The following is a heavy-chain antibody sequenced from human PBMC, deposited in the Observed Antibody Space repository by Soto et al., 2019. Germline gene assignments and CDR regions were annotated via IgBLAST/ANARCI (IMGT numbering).Heavy chain of an antibody. V-gene: IGHV3-13*01. J-gene: IGHJ3*02. D-gene: IGHD3-10*01. CDR3: AIVGEFGETSSDAFDI. CDR2: IGTSGHA. Sequence: EVQLVETGGGVVQEGGSLRLDCAVSGFTFSGHRMHWDRQAAGESTEWVSVIGTSGHAFYADAVKGRFTITREDAKKSVYLQINSLTDGDTAVYYCAIVGEFGETSSDAFDIWGKGTMVPVSS. CDR1: GFTFSGHR.